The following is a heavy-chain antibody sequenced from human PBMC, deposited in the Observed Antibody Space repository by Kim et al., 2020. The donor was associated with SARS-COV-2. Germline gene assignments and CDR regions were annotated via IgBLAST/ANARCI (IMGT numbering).Heavy chain of an antibody. V-gene: IGHV4-61*02. J-gene: IGHJ4*02. CDR3: ARVGSEFGELLPIDY. CDR2: IYTSGST. D-gene: IGHD3-10*01. CDR1: GGSISSGSYY. Sequence: SETLSLTCTVSGGSISSGSYYWSWIRQPAGKGLEWFGRIYTSGSTNYNPSLKSRVTISVDTSKNQFSLKLSSVTAADTAVYYCARVGSEFGELLPIDYWGQGTLVTVSS.